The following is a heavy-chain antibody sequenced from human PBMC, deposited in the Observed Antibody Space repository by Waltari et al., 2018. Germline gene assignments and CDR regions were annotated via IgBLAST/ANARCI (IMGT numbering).Heavy chain of an antibody. CDR2: INPDGSST. CDR3: TTDLTGYSDY. CDR1: GFTLSHYW. D-gene: IGHD3-9*01. V-gene: IGHV3-74*01. Sequence: EVQLVESGGGLLQPGGSLRLSCAASGFTLSHYWKHWVRQPPGKGLVWVSRINPDGSSTSYADSVKGRFTISRDNAKNTLYMQMNSLRAEDTAVYYCTTDLTGYSDYWGQGTLVTVSS. J-gene: IGHJ4*02.